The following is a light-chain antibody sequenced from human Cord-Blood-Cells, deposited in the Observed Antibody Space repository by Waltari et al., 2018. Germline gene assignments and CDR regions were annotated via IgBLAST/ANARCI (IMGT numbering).Light chain of an antibody. CDR3: QQYGSSPPWT. V-gene: IGKV3-20*01. CDR1: QSVSSSY. J-gene: IGKJ1*01. CDR2: GAS. Sequence: EIVLTQSPGTLSLSPGERATLSCRASQSVSSSYLAWYQQKHGQAPRLLIYGASGRATGIPDRFSGSGSGTDFTLTISRLEPEDFAVYYCQQYGSSPPWTFGQGTKVEIK.